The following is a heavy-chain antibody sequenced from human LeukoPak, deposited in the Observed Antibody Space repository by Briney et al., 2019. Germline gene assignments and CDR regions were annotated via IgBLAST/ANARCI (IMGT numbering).Heavy chain of an antibody. Sequence: SETLSLTCAVYGGSFSGYYWSWIRQPPGKGLEWIGEINHSGSTNYNPSLKSRVTISVDTSKNQFSLKLSSVTAADTAMYYCARRLPTAMVTVRGGNAFDIWGQGTVVTVSS. CDR1: GGSFSGYY. CDR3: ARRLPTAMVTVRGGNAFDI. D-gene: IGHD5-18*01. V-gene: IGHV4-34*01. J-gene: IGHJ3*02. CDR2: INHSGST.